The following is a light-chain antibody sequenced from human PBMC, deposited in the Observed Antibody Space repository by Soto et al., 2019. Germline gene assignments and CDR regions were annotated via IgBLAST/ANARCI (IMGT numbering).Light chain of an antibody. CDR3: MAGTHWPPWT. CDR1: HSLIYSDGNSY. CDR2: KVS. V-gene: IGKV2-30*01. J-gene: IGKJ1*01. Sequence: EVVMTQSPLSLSVTLGQQACIACKSSHSLIYSDGNSYLNWFQQRPGQSPRRLIYKVSNRDSGVPDRFSGSGSGTDFTLNISRAEADDVGIYFCMAGTHWPPWTFGPGTKVEIK.